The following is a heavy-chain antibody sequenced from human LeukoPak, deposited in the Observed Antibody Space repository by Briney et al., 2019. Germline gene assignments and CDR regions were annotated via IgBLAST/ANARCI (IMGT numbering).Heavy chain of an antibody. V-gene: IGHV4-34*01. CDR3: ARGPYCTNGVCPRVFDY. Sequence: SETLSLTCAVYGVSFSGYYWSWIRQPPGKGLEWIGEINHSGSTNYNPSLKSRVTISVDTSKNQFSLKLSSVTAADTAVYYCARGPYCTNGVCPRVFDYWGQGTLVTVSS. CDR2: INHSGST. J-gene: IGHJ4*02. D-gene: IGHD2-8*01. CDR1: GVSFSGYY.